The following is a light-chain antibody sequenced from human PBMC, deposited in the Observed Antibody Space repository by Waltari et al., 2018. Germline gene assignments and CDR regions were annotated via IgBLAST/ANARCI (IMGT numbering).Light chain of an antibody. CDR2: AAS. CDR3: QQSHSAPRT. Sequence: DIQMTQSPSSLSASVGDRVTITCRASQSISSYLYWYQQKPGKAPKLLIFAASSLDSGVPSRFSGSGSGTDFTLTITSLQPEDFATYYCQQSHSAPRTFGQGTKVEIK. J-gene: IGKJ1*01. V-gene: IGKV1-39*01. CDR1: QSISSY.